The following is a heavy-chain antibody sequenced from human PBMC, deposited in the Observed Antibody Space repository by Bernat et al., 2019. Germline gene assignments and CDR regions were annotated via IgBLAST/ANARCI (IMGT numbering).Heavy chain of an antibody. CDR3: AHGSGWLFDH. Sequence: QITLKESGPTLVKPTQTLTLTCTFSGFSLSSTAVGVGWIRQPPGKLLEWLALIYWNDDNKYSPSLKNRLSITKDTSGNQVVLTLTNVDPVDTATYFCAHGSGWLFDHWGPGTLVTVSS. J-gene: IGHJ4*02. CDR2: IYWNDDN. D-gene: IGHD6-19*01. V-gene: IGHV2-5*01. CDR1: GFSLSSTAVG.